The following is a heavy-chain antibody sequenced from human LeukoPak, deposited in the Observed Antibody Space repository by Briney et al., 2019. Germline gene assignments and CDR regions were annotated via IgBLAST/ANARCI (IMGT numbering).Heavy chain of an antibody. V-gene: IGHV4-59*08. CDR3: ARRDGVLDS. D-gene: IGHD3-10*01. J-gene: IGHJ4*02. Sequence: KPSETLSLTCTVSGGFISSYYWSWIRQPPGKGLEWIGTLSHSGSTNYHPSLKSRVTVSVDPSKNQFSLKLYSVTAADTALYYCARRDGVLDSWGQGTLVTVSS. CDR1: GGFISSYY. CDR2: LSHSGST.